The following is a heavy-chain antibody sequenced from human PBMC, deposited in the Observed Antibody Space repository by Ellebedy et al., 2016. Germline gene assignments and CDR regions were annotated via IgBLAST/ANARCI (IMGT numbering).Heavy chain of an antibody. CDR2: MNPNSGNT. CDR3: ARRPALVWFGEDAGVRHGMDV. CDR1: GYTFTSYD. J-gene: IGHJ6*02. V-gene: IGHV1-8*01. Sequence: ASVKVSXXASGYTFTSYDINWVRQATGQGLEWMGWMNPNSGNTGYAQKFQGRVTMTRNTSISTVYMELSSLTSEDTAVYYCARRPALVWFGEDAGVRHGMDVWGQGTTVTVSS. D-gene: IGHD3-10*01.